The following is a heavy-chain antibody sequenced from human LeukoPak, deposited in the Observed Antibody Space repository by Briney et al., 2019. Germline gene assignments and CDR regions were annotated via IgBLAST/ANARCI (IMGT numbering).Heavy chain of an antibody. D-gene: IGHD3-10*01. V-gene: IGHV4-59*01. CDR1: GGSISSYY. CDR2: IYYSGST. J-gene: IGHJ1*01. CDR3: ARAAVAPLWFGEFL. Sequence: SETLSLTCTVSGGSISSYYWSWIRQPPGKGLEWIGYIYYSGSTNYNPSLKSRVTISVDTSKNQFSLKLSSVTAADTAVYYCARAAVAPLWFGEFLWGQGTLVTVSS.